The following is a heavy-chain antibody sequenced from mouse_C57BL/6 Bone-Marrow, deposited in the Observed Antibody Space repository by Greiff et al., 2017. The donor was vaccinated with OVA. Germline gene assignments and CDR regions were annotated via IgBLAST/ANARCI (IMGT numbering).Heavy chain of an antibody. D-gene: IGHD1-1*01. CDR2: ISYDGSN. CDR1: GYSITSGYY. Sequence: EVQLQESGPGLVKPSQSLSLTCSVTGYSITSGYYWNWIRQFPGNQLEWMGYISYDGSNNYNPSLKNRISITRDTSKNQFFLKLNSVTTEDTATYYCAKVPRGSSYYFDYWGQGTTLTVAS. J-gene: IGHJ2*01. CDR3: AKVPRGSSYYFDY. V-gene: IGHV3-6*01.